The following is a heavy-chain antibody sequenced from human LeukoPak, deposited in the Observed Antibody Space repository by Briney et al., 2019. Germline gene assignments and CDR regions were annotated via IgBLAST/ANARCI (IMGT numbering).Heavy chain of an antibody. CDR3: AKDMTYYYYGMDV. CDR2: ISWNSGSI. Sequence: PGGSLRLSCAASGFTFDDYAMHWVRQAPGKGLEWVSGISWNSGSIGYADSVKGRFTISRDNAKNSLYLQMNSLRAEDTALYYCAKDMTYYYYGMDVWGQGTTVTVSS. V-gene: IGHV3-9*01. J-gene: IGHJ6*02. CDR1: GFTFDDYA.